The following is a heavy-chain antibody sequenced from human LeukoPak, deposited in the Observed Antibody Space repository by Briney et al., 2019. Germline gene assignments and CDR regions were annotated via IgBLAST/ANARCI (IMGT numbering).Heavy chain of an antibody. Sequence: GASVKVSCKASGYTFTSYYMHWVRQAPGQGLEWMGWINPNSGGTNYAQKFQGRVTMTRDTSISTAYMELSRLRSDDTAVYYCARDRDSGSYYDFDYWGQGTLVTVSS. J-gene: IGHJ4*02. D-gene: IGHD1-26*01. CDR3: ARDRDSGSYYDFDY. CDR2: INPNSGGT. V-gene: IGHV1-2*02. CDR1: GYTFTSYY.